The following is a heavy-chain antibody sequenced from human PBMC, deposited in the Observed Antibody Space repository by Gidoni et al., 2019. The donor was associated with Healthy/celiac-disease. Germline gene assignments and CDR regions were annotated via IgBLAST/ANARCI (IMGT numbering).Heavy chain of an antibody. CDR2: MNPNSGNT. D-gene: IGHD2-2*01. CDR3: ARGRVPAAIHYYYYGMDV. Sequence: QVQLVQSGAEVKKPGASVKVSCKASGYTFTSYYLNWVRQATGQGLEWMGWMNPNSGNTGYAQKFQGRVTMTRNTSISTAYMELSSLRSEDTAVYYCARGRVPAAIHYYYYGMDVWGQGTTVTVSS. V-gene: IGHV1-8*01. J-gene: IGHJ6*02. CDR1: GYTFTSYY.